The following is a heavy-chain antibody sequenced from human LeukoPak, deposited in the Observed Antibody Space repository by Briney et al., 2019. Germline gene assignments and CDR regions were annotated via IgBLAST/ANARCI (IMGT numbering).Heavy chain of an antibody. CDR1: GYTFTSYD. D-gene: IGHD1-26*01. CDR2: INPSGGST. CDR3: ARSVEGATIDY. V-gene: IGHV1-46*01. Sequence: ASVKVSCKASGYTFTSYDINWVRQAPGQGLEWMGIINPSGGSTSYAQKFQGRVTMTRDTSTSTVYMELSSLRSEDTAVYYCARSVEGATIDYWGQGTLVTVSS. J-gene: IGHJ4*02.